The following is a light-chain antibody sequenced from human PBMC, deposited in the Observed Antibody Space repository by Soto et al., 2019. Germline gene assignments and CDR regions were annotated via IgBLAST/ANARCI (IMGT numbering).Light chain of an antibody. CDR2: DAS. CDR3: RQYGRSLGFA. J-gene: IGKJ4*01. CDR1: QSISQW. Sequence: DIQMTQSPSTLSASVGDRVAITCRASQSISQWVAWYQQKPGRAPELLIYDASKLKSGVPSRFSGSGSGTEFSLTITSLQPDDSAVYYCRQYGRSLGFAVGGGTKVDIK. V-gene: IGKV1-5*01.